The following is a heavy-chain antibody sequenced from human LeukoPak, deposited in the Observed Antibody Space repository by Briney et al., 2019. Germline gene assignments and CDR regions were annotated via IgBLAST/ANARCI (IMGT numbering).Heavy chain of an antibody. CDR3: ASETKRAGFDY. V-gene: IGHV1-69*05. CDR1: GGTFSSYA. CDR2: IIPIFGTA. D-gene: IGHD1-7*01. Sequence: ASVKVSCKASGGTFSSYAISWVRQAPGQGLEWMGGIIPIFGTANYAQKFRGRVTITTDEFTSTAYMELSSLRSEDTAVYYCASETKRAGFDYWGQGTLVTVSS. J-gene: IGHJ4*02.